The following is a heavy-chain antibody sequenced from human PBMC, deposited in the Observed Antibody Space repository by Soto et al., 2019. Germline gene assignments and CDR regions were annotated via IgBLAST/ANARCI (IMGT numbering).Heavy chain of an antibody. CDR2: ISYDGSNK. V-gene: IGHV3-30*18. J-gene: IGHJ6*02. CDR3: AKERGGSYYYYYGMDV. Sequence: GSLRLSCAASGFTFSSYGMHWVRQAPGKGLEWVAVISYDGSNKYYADSVKGRFTISRDNSKNTLYLQMNSLRAEDTAVYYCAKERGGSYYYYYGMDVWGQGTPVTVSS. CDR1: GFTFSSYG. D-gene: IGHD5-12*01.